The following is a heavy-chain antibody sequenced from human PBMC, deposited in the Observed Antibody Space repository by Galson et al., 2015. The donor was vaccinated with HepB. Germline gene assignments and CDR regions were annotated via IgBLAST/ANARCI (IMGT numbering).Heavy chain of an antibody. V-gene: IGHV3-30*03. J-gene: IGHJ6*02. CDR1: GFTFSKFG. D-gene: IGHD2-2*03. CDR2: ISSDGNKK. CDR3: AGGLSIGYCTGTSCYAGYGMGV. Sequence: SLRLSCAASGFTFSKFGMHWVRQAPGKGPEWVTVISSDGNKKYYGDSVRGRFTISRDNSKNTLYLQMNSLRVEDTAVYYCAGGLSIGYCTGTSCYAGYGMGVWGQGTSVTVSS.